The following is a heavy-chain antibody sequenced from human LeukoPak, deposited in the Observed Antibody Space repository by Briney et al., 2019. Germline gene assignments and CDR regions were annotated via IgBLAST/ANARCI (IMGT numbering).Heavy chain of an antibody. Sequence: GASVKVSCKASGYTLTGYYMHWVRQAPGQGLEWMGWINPNSGGTNYAQKFQGRVTMTRDTSISTAYMELSRLRSDDTAVYYCAREAYDSGSFRTDYYYMDVWGKGTTVTISS. CDR2: INPNSGGT. CDR3: AREAYDSGSFRTDYYYMDV. CDR1: GYTLTGYY. V-gene: IGHV1-2*02. D-gene: IGHD3-10*01. J-gene: IGHJ6*03.